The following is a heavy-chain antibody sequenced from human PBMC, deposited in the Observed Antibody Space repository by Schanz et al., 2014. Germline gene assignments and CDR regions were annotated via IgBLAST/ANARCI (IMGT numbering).Heavy chain of an antibody. J-gene: IGHJ4*02. Sequence: QVQLVQSGAEVKNPGASVKVSCKASGYSFSAYYIHWMRQAPGQGLEWLGRFTHISQKFQGRVTMTRDTSISTAYMELSGLTSDDTAVYFCARDPYGKNSGDFDYWGQGTLVTVSS. D-gene: IGHD4-17*01. CDR1: GYSFSAYY. CDR3: ARDPYGKNSGDFDY. CDR2: FT. V-gene: IGHV1-2*06.